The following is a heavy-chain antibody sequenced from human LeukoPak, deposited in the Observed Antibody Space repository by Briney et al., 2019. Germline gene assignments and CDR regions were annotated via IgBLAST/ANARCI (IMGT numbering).Heavy chain of an antibody. CDR3: ATFRWQQLDRYYFDY. CDR2: INPSGGST. J-gene: IGHJ4*02. D-gene: IGHD6-13*01. Sequence: ASVKVSCKASGYTFTSYYMHWVRQAPGQGLEWMGIINPSGGSTSYAQKFQGRVTMTRDTSTSTVYMELSSLRSEDTAVYYCATFRWQQLDRYYFDYWGQGTLVTVSS. CDR1: GYTFTSYY. V-gene: IGHV1-46*01.